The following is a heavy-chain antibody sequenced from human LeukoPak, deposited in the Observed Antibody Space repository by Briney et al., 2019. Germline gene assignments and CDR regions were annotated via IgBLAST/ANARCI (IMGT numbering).Heavy chain of an antibody. D-gene: IGHD5-12*01. CDR3: ARGRSTGYPYYFEY. CDR2: MNPNSGST. CDR1: GYTFINYE. V-gene: IGHV1-8*03. J-gene: IGHJ4*02. Sequence: ASVKDSFKATGYTFINYEIHGVRPAGGQGLEWMGWMNPNSGSTGYAQKFQGRVTITRNTSISTAYMELSGLRSEDTAVYYCARGRSTGYPYYFEYWGQGTLVTVSS.